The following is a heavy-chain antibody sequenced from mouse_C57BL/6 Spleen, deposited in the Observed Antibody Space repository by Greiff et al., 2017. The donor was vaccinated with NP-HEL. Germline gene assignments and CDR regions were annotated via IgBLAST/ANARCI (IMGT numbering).Heavy chain of an antibody. CDR3: ARITTEVPTRARDY. Sequence: QVQLKESGAELARPGASVKLSCKASGYTFTSYGISWVKQRTGQGLEWIGEIYPRSGNTYYNEKFKGKATLTADKSSSTAYMELRSLTSEDSAVYFCARITTEVPTRARDYWGQGTSLTVSS. D-gene: IGHD1-1*01. J-gene: IGHJ4*01. CDR1: GYTFTSYG. CDR2: IYPRSGNT. V-gene: IGHV1-81*01.